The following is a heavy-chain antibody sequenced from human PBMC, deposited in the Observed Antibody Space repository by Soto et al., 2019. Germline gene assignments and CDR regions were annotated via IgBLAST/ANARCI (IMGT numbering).Heavy chain of an antibody. CDR2: IIPIFGTA. CDR1: GGTFSSYA. CDR3: VVGAVVGFRYYYRMDV. D-gene: IGHD6-19*01. J-gene: IGHJ6*02. V-gene: IGHV1-69*06. Sequence: SVKVSCKASGGTFSSYAISWVRQAPGQGLEWMGGIIPIFGTANYAQKFQGRVTITADKSTSTAYMELSSLRSEDTAVYYCVVGAVVGFRYYYRMDVWGQGTTVTVSS.